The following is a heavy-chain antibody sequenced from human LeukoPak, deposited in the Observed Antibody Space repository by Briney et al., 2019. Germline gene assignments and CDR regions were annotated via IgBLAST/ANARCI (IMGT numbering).Heavy chain of an antibody. CDR3: ARAGYYDSSGYYTWDY. CDR1: GYSISSSYY. CDR2: IYYSGSA. V-gene: IGHV4-38-2*02. D-gene: IGHD3-22*01. J-gene: IGHJ4*02. Sequence: PSETLSLTCTVSGYSISSSYYWGWIRQPPGKGLEWIGSIYYSGSAYYNPSLKSRVTISVDTSKNQFSLKLSSVTAADTAVYYCARAGYYDSSGYYTWDYWGQGTLVTVSS.